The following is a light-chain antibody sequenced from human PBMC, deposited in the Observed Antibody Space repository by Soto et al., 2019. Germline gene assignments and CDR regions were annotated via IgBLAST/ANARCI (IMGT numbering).Light chain of an antibody. CDR2: LGF. CDR1: QSLLCRNGDTY. Sequence: DIVMTQSPLSLPVTAGEPASISCRSSQSLLCRNGDTYLDWYMQKPGQSPQLLIYLGFNRASGVPDRFSGSGSGTEFTLKISRVEAEDVGIYYCMQALQTPFTFGQGTKLEIK. CDR3: MQALQTPFT. V-gene: IGKV2-28*01. J-gene: IGKJ2*01.